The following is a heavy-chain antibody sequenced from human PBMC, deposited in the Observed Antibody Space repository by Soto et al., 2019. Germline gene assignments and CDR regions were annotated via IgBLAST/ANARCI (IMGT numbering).Heavy chain of an antibody. CDR1: GCTFSDYY. D-gene: IGHD3-3*01. Sequence: QVQLVESGGDLVKPGGSLRLSCAASGCTFSDYYLSWIRQAPGKGLEWISYIDTSSTKIYYADSVRGRFTISRDNGKNSLFLEMNNLRVEDTAVYFCASHYDLWTGYLSPVDYWGRGTLVTVSS. CDR3: ASHYDLWTGYLSPVDY. J-gene: IGHJ4*02. V-gene: IGHV3-11*01. CDR2: IDTSSTKI.